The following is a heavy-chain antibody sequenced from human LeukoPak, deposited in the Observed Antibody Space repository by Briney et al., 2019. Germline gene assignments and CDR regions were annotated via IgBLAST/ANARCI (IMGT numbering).Heavy chain of an antibody. V-gene: IGHV3-23*01. CDR3: AKELRSDEGATDY. CDR1: GFAFSSYA. CDR2: ISGSGGST. Sequence: GGSLRLSCAPSGFAFSSYAMTWVRQAPGKGLEWVSAISGSGGSTYYADSVKGRFTISRDNSKNTLYLQMNSLRAEDTAVYYCAKELRSDEGATDYWGQGTLVTVSS. J-gene: IGHJ4*02. D-gene: IGHD1-26*01.